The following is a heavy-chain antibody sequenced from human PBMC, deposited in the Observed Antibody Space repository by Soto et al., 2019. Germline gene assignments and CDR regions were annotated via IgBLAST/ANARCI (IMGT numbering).Heavy chain of an antibody. CDR2: VSGYSGHS. CDR1: NETLTTYG. CDR3: ARDSRSSGYYYGMDV. V-gene: IGHV1-18*01. D-gene: IGHD6-6*01. J-gene: IGHJ6*02. Sequence: QVHLVQSGAEVKKPGASVKVSCKASNETLTTYGISWVRQAPGQGLEWMGWVSGYSGHSSSAQEFQDRVIMTTDTSTNTAYMELRSLTSDDAAVYFCARDSRSSGYYYGMDVGGQGTTVTVSS.